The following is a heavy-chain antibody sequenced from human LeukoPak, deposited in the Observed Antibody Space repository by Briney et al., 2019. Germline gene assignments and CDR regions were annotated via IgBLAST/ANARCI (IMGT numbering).Heavy chain of an antibody. V-gene: IGHV4-61*02. Sequence: SETLSLTCTVSGASISSGSYYWSWIRQPAGKGLEWIVRIYTSGSTNYNPSLKSRVTISVDTSKNQFSLKLSSVTAADTAVYYCAREGRGWGSGSLAFDYWGQGTLVTVSS. CDR1: GASISSGSYY. CDR2: IYTSGST. D-gene: IGHD3-10*01. CDR3: AREGRGWGSGSLAFDY. J-gene: IGHJ4*02.